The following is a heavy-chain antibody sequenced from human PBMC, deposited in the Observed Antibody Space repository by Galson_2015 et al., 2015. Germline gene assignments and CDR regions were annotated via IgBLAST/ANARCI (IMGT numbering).Heavy chain of an antibody. CDR1: GFTFDDYA. V-gene: IGHV3-9*01. Sequence: SLRLSCAASGFTFDDYAMHWVRQAPGKGLEWVSGISWNSGSIGYADSVKGRFTISRDNAKNSLYLQMNSLRAEDTALYYCAKESRYSPTYIDYWGQGTLVTVSS. CDR3: AKESRYSPTYIDY. D-gene: IGHD2-2*02. J-gene: IGHJ4*02. CDR2: ISWNSGSI.